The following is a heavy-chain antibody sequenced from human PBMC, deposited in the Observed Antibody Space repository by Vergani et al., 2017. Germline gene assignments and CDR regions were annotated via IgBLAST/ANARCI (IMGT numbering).Heavy chain of an antibody. D-gene: IGHD6-13*01. V-gene: IGHV3-30-3*01. Sequence: QVQLVESGGGVVQPGRSLRLSCAASGFTFSSYAMHWVRQAPGKGLEWVAVISYDGSNKYYADSVKGRFTIPRDNSKNTLYLQMNSLRAEDTAVYYCARDPSSSWYEGDYWGQGTLVTVSS. CDR1: GFTFSSYA. CDR3: ARDPSSSWYEGDY. J-gene: IGHJ4*02. CDR2: ISYDGSNK.